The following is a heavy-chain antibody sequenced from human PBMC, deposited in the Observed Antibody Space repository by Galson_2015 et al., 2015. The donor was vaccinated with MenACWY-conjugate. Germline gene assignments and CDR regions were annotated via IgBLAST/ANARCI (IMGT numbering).Heavy chain of an antibody. CDR3: ARDPLHIVVVTAAYFDY. Sequence: SLRLSCAASGFTFSSYSMNWVRQAPGKGLEWASYISSSSSTIYYADSVKGRFTISRDNAKNSLYLQMNSLRAEDTAVYYCARDPLHIVVVTAAYFDYWGQGTLVTVSS. D-gene: IGHD2-21*02. J-gene: IGHJ4*02. CDR2: ISSSSSTI. CDR1: GFTFSSYS. V-gene: IGHV3-48*04.